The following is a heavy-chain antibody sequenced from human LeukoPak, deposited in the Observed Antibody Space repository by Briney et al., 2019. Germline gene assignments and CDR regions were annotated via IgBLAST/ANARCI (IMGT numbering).Heavy chain of an antibody. V-gene: IGHV3-23*01. D-gene: IGHD3-10*01. J-gene: IGHJ4*02. CDR3: AKDGVYGPGCCYYFDY. CDR1: GFTFSSYA. Sequence: PGGSLRLSCAASGFTFSSYAMSWVRQAPGKGLEWVSAISGSGASTYYADSVKGRFTISRDNSKNTVYLQMNSLRAEDTAVYYCAKDGVYGPGCCYYFDYWGQGTLVTVSS. CDR2: ISGSGAST.